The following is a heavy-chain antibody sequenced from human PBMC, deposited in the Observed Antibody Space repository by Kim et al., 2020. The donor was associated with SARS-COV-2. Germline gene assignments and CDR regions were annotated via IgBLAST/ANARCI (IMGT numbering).Heavy chain of an antibody. J-gene: IGHJ5*02. V-gene: IGHV1-46*01. Sequence: RINYAQKFQGRLTMTMDTSTTTVYMELSGLRSEDTAIYYCARDRPHNWFDPWGQGTLVTVSS. CDR3: ARDRPHNWFDP. CDR2: RI.